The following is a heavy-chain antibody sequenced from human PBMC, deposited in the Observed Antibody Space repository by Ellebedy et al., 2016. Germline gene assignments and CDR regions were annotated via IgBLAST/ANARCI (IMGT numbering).Heavy chain of an antibody. CDR3: AKDLDYYDSSGYYGDY. Sequence: GESLKISCTASGFTFSSYWMHWVRQGPGKGLEWVSRINSDGSTTTYADSVKGRFTISRDNSKNTLYLQMNSLRAEDTAVYYCAKDLDYYDSSGYYGDYWGQGTLVTVSS. CDR1: GFTFSSYW. CDR2: INSDGSTT. V-gene: IGHV3-74*03. J-gene: IGHJ4*02. D-gene: IGHD3-22*01.